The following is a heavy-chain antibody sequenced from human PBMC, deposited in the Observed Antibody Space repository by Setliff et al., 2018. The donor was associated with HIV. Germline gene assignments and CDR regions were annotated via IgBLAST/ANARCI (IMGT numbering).Heavy chain of an antibody. J-gene: IGHJ3*02. CDR2: INPSGGEP. CDR1: GHSFTAYF. Sequence: ASVKVSCKASGHSFTAYFLHWVRQAPGQGLEWMGMINPSGGEPSYAQKFQGRVTMTRDTSISTAYMELSRLRSDDTAVYYCARPGYYDSSGPYAFDIWGQGTMVTVSS. V-gene: IGHV1-2*02. CDR3: ARPGYYDSSGPYAFDI. D-gene: IGHD3-22*01.